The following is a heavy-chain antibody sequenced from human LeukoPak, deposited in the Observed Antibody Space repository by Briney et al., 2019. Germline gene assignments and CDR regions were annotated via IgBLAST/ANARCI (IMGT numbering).Heavy chain of an antibody. D-gene: IGHD4-23*01. J-gene: IGHJ4*02. CDR1: GYTFTSYA. CDR3: ATDDYGGENYFDY. CDR2: INAGNGNT. V-gene: IGHV1-3*01. Sequence: ASVKVSCKASGYTFTSYAMHWVRQAPGQRLEWMGWINAGNGNTKYSQKFQGRVTITADESTSTAYMELSSLRSEDTAVYYCATDDYGGENYFDYWGQGTLVTVSS.